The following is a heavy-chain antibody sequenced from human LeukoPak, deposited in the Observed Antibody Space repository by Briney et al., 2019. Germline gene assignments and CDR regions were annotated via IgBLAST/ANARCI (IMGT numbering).Heavy chain of an antibody. CDR1: GFTFSSYE. Sequence: QPGGSLRLPCAASGFTFSSYEMNWVRQAPGKGLEWVSYISSSGSTIYYADSVKGRFTISRDNSKNTLYLQMNSLRAEDTAVYYCAKDVAPGSGWFIFDYWGQGTLVTVSS. V-gene: IGHV3-48*03. CDR2: ISSSGSTI. D-gene: IGHD6-19*01. J-gene: IGHJ4*02. CDR3: AKDVAPGSGWFIFDY.